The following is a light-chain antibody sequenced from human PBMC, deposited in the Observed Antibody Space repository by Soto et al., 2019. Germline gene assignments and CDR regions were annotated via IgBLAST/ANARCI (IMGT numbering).Light chain of an antibody. CDR2: EAT. CDR1: SSDIGSYTF. CDR3: CSYAGSLNWV. V-gene: IGLV2-23*01. Sequence: QPASVSGSPGQSITISCAGTSSDIGSYTFVSWFQQRPLKAPKLIIFEATRRPSGISDRFSGSKSGNTASLTITGLQPEDEADYYCCSYAGSLNWVFGTGTKVTVL. J-gene: IGLJ1*01.